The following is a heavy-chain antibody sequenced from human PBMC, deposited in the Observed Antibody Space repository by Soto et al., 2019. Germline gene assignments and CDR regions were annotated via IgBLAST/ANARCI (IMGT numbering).Heavy chain of an antibody. CDR1: GFTFSNYG. V-gene: IGHV3-30*18. Sequence: PGSSLRLSCVGSGFTFSNYGMNWVRQPPGKGLEWVALISDDGDKRYYADSVRGRLIISRDNSKDTLYLQMNSLGPDDTAVYFCAKARVRIVGANSFDYWGQGTPVTVSS. CDR3: AKARVRIVGANSFDY. CDR2: ISDDGDKR. D-gene: IGHD1-26*01. J-gene: IGHJ4*02.